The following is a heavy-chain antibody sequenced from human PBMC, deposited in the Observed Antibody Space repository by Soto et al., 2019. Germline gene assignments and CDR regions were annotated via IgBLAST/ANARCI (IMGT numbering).Heavy chain of an antibody. V-gene: IGHV1-8*01. J-gene: IGHJ6*02. CDR1: GYTFTSYD. CDR3: ARAGRYYDFWSGGDYYYYYGMDV. Sequence: ASVKVSCKASGYTFTSYDINWVRQATGQGLEWMGWMNPNSANTGHAQKFQGRVTLTRNTSISTDYMELSSLRPEDTAVYYCARAGRYYDFWSGGDYYYYYGMDVWGQGTTVTVSS. D-gene: IGHD3-3*01. CDR2: MNPNSANT.